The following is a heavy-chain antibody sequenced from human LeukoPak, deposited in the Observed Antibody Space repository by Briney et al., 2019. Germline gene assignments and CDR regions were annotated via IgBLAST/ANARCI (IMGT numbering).Heavy chain of an antibody. CDR2: ISGSGGST. CDR3: AKDHGDFWSGPYYFDY. D-gene: IGHD3-3*01. J-gene: IGHJ4*02. Sequence: PGGSLRLSCAAAGFTFSSYAMSWVRQAPGKGLEWVSAISGSGGSTYYADSVKGRFTISRDNSKNTLYLQMNSLRAEDTAVYYCAKDHGDFWSGPYYFDYWGQGTLVTVSS. V-gene: IGHV3-23*01. CDR1: GFTFSSYA.